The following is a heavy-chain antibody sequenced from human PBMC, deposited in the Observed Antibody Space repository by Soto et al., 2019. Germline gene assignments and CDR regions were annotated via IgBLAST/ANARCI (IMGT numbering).Heavy chain of an antibody. V-gene: IGHV3-30*18. J-gene: IGHJ4*02. D-gene: IGHD6-13*01. CDR3: AKGYSSSWSFDY. CDR2: ISYDGSNK. Sequence: GGSLRLSCAASGFTFSSYGMHWVRQAPGKGLEWVAVISYDGSNKYYADSVKGRFTISRDNSKNTLYLQMNSLRAEDTAVYYCAKGYSSSWSFDYWGQGTLVTVSS. CDR1: GFTFSSYG.